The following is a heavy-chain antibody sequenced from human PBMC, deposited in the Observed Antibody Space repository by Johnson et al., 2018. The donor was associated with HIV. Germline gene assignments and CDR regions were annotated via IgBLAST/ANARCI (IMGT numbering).Heavy chain of an antibody. CDR1: GFTFSSYA. V-gene: IGHV3-23*04. D-gene: IGHD5-12*01. J-gene: IGHJ3*02. CDR3: ARWGRGGYENPGLDI. Sequence: VQLVESGGGLVKPGGSLRLSCAASGFTFSSYAISWVRQALGKGLEWVSGISGSGGHTYYADSVKGRFTISRDSSKNTLYMQMNSLRVEDTAVYYCARWGRGGYENPGLDIWGQGTMVTVSS. CDR2: ISGSGGHT.